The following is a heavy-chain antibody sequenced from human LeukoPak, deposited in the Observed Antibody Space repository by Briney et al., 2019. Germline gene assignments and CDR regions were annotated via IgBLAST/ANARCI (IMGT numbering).Heavy chain of an antibody. D-gene: IGHD2-15*01. Sequence: SQSLSLTCTVSGGSISSGDYYWSWIRQPPGKGLEWIGYIYYSGSTYYNPSLKSRVTISVDTSKNQFSLKLSSVTAADTAVYYCAREGGVVAATRGMDVWGQGTTVTVSS. CDR1: GGSISSGDYY. V-gene: IGHV4-30-4*01. J-gene: IGHJ6*02. CDR2: IYYSGST. CDR3: AREGGVVAATRGMDV.